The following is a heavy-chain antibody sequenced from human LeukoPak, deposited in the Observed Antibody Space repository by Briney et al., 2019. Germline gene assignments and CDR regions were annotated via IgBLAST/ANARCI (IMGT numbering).Heavy chain of an antibody. J-gene: IGHJ4*02. CDR1: GFTFSSYA. V-gene: IGHV3-64*01. CDR2: ISSNGGST. Sequence: GGSLRLSCAASGFTFSSYAMHWVRQAPGKGLEYVSAISSNGGSTYYANSVKGRFTISRDNARNSLYLQMNNLRDEDTAVYCCVRAMYSYFFDYWGQGTLVSVSS. D-gene: IGHD3-10*02. CDR3: VRAMYSYFFDY.